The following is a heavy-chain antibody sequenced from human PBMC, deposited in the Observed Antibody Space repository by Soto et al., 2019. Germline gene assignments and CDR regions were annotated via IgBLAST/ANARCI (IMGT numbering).Heavy chain of an antibody. CDR2: IYPGDSDT. J-gene: IGHJ4*02. D-gene: IGHD3-22*01. Sequence: GETLKISCKGLGNSFNNWIGWVRQMPGKGLEWVGIIYPGDSDTRYSPSFQGQVTISADKSISTAYLQWSSLKPSDSAMYYCAFYYLDNIGYQDLHWGPGTL. CDR3: AFYYLDNIGYQDLH. V-gene: IGHV5-51*01. CDR1: GNSFNNW.